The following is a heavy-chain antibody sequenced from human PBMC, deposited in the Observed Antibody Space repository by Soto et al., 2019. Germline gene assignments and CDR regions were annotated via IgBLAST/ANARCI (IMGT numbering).Heavy chain of an antibody. Sequence: GESLKISCKGSGYNFTTFWIGWVRQVPGKGREWMGIIYPGDSETKYSPDFEGQVTISADRSTNTAYLQWRSLRASDTAMYYCARLGFPGAIYFDSWGLGTLVTVSS. CDR1: GYNFTTFW. CDR3: ARLGFPGAIYFDS. CDR2: IYPGDSET. J-gene: IGHJ4*02. V-gene: IGHV5-51*01.